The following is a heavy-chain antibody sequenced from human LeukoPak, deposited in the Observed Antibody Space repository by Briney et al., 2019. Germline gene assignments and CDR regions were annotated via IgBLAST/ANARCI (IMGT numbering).Heavy chain of an antibody. Sequence: GGSLRLSCAASGFTFSDYYMSWIRQAPGKGLEWVSYISSSGSTIYYADSVKGRFTISRDNAKNSLYLQMNSLRAEDTAVYYCARDPSQYYYDSSGPGDAFDIWGQGTMVTVSS. J-gene: IGHJ3*02. CDR1: GFTFSDYY. V-gene: IGHV3-11*04. CDR2: ISSSGSTI. D-gene: IGHD3-22*01. CDR3: ARDPSQYYYDSSGPGDAFDI.